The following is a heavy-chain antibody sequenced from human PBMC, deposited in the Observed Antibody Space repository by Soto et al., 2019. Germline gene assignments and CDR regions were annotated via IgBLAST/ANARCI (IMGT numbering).Heavy chain of an antibody. CDR2: MYPRGGNT. CDR1: GFIFSSVT. CDR3: AKDRLSDSGWDIDY. Sequence: EVQLLESGGNLVQPGWSLRLSCAASGFIFSSVTMSWVRQAPGRGLEWVASMYPRGGNTFYADSVRGRFVISRDNSINTVYLQMNSLRADDTAVYYCAKDRLSDSGWDIDYWCQGTLVTVSS. J-gene: IGHJ4*02. V-gene: IGHV3-23*01. D-gene: IGHD3-16*01.